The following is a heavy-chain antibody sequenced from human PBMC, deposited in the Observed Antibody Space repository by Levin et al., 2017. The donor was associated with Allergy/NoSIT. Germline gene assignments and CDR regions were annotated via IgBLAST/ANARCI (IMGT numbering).Heavy chain of an antibody. D-gene: IGHD6-13*01. J-gene: IGHJ5*02. CDR2: IYHNGYT. V-gene: IGHV4-61*01. CDR3: AVRRGRAQYSSTWYNWFDP. Sequence: SQTLSLTCTVSGVSVNSENYYWSWLRQPPGKGPECIGYIYHNGYTNYNPSLKSRVTISLDTSKNQFSLKLSSVTAADTAVYFCAVRRGRAQYSSTWYNWFDPWGQGTLVTVSS. CDR1: GVSVNSENYY.